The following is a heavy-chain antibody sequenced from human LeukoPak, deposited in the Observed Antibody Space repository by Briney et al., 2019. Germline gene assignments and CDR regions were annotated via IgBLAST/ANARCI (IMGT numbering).Heavy chain of an antibody. V-gene: IGHV4-31*03. CDR3: ARANSGYEIGY. Sequence: SQTLSLTCTVSGGSISSGGYSWSWLRQHPGKGLEWIGYIYYSGSTYYNPSLKSRITISVDTSKNQFSLKLSSVTAADTAVYYCARANSGYEIGYWGQGTLVTVSS. CDR2: IYYSGST. CDR1: GGSISSGGYS. D-gene: IGHD5-12*01. J-gene: IGHJ4*02.